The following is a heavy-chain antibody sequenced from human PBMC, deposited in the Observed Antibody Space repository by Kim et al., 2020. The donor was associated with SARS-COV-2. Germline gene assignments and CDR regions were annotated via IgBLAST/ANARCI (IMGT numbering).Heavy chain of an antibody. V-gene: IGHV4-31*03. CDR2: IYYSGST. Sequence: SETLSLTCTVSGCSISSGGYYWSWIRQHPGKGLEWIGYIYYSGSTYYNPSLKSRVTISVDTYKNQFSLKLSSVTAADTAVYYCASKRVDDYGDDNWYFDLWGRSALGTVSS. CDR1: GCSISSGGYY. D-gene: IGHD4-17*01. J-gene: IGHJ2*01. CDR3: ASKRVDDYGDDNWYFDL.